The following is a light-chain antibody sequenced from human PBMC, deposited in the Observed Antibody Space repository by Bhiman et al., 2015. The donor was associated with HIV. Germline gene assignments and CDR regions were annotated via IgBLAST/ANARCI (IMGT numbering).Light chain of an antibody. Sequence: QSALTQPASVSGSPGQSITISCTGTSSDVGAYNYVSWYQQHPGRAPKLIIYDVTDRPSGVSNRFSGSKSGNTASLSISGLRPEDEADYYCSSFSTSSAPRVFGGGTKVTVL. CDR2: DVT. V-gene: IGLV2-14*03. J-gene: IGLJ3*02. CDR3: SSFSTSSAPRV. CDR1: SSDVGAYNY.